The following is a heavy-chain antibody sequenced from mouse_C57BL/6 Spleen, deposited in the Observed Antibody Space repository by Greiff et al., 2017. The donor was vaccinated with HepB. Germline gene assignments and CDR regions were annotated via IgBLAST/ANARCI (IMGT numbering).Heavy chain of an antibody. CDR2: IDPSDSET. CDR1: GYTFTSYW. D-gene: IGHD6-1*01. V-gene: IGHV1-52*01. J-gene: IGHJ3*01. Sequence: QVQLQQPGAELVRPGSSVKLSCKASGYTFTSYWKHWVKQRPIQGLEWIGNIDPSDSETHYNQKFKDKATLTVDKSSSTAYMQLSSLTSEDSAVYYCARGEAVTWFAYWGQGTLVTVSA. CDR3: ARGEAVTWFAY.